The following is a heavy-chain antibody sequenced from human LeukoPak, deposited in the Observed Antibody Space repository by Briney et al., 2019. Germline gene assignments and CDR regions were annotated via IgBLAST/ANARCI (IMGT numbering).Heavy chain of an antibody. Sequence: SETLTLTCAVYGGPFSGYYWRWIRQPPGKGLEWVGDINHSGSTKYNPSLKSRVTISVDTSKDQFSLKRSSWTAADTAVYYCARGRSSGWYRYFQHWGQGTLVTVSS. D-gene: IGHD6-13*01. CDR2: INHSGST. V-gene: IGHV4-34*01. J-gene: IGHJ1*01. CDR1: GGPFSGYY. CDR3: ARGRSSGWYRYFQH.